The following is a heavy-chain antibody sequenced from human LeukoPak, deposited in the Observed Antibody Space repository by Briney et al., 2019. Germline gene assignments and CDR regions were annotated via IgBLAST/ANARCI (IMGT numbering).Heavy chain of an antibody. Sequence: GGSLRLSCAASGFSFSSYWMTWVRQAPGKGLEWVANIKEDGSDKYYVDSVKGRFTISRDNAKNSLYLQMNSLRAEDTAVYYCTKYGDDDTPGLNWGQGTLVTVSS. CDR2: IKEDGSDK. D-gene: IGHD4-17*01. CDR1: GFSFSSYW. V-gene: IGHV3-7*02. CDR3: TKYGDDDTPGLN. J-gene: IGHJ4*02.